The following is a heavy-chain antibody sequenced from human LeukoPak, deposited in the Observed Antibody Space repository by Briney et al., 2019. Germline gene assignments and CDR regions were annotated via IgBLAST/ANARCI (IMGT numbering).Heavy chain of an antibody. CDR1: GFTFSNSA. D-gene: IGHD6-19*01. Sequence: GGSLRLSCAASGFTFSNSAMNWVRQAAGKGLEWVSSISGSGGSTYYADSVKGRFTISRDNSKNTLYLQMNSLRAEDTAVYYCAKHTYSSGWYLCDYWGQGTLVTVSS. J-gene: IGHJ4*02. CDR2: ISGSGGST. CDR3: AKHTYSSGWYLCDY. V-gene: IGHV3-23*01.